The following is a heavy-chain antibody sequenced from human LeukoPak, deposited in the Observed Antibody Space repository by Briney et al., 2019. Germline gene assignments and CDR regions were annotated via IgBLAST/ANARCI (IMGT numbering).Heavy chain of an antibody. CDR3: AREEYDYGLGAFDY. Sequence: GGSLRLSCAASGFTFSRYAVHWVRQAPGKGLEWVAVISSDGNLIFYADSVKGRFTISRDDSRSTLYLHMNSLRVEDTALYYCAREEYDYGLGAFDYWGQGDLVTVSS. J-gene: IGHJ4*02. CDR2: ISSDGNLI. D-gene: IGHD4/OR15-4a*01. V-gene: IGHV3-30-3*01. CDR1: GFTFSRYA.